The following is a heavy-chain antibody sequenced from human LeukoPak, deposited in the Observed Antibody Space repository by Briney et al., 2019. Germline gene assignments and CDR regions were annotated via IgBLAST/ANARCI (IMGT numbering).Heavy chain of an antibody. Sequence: GGSLRLSCAASGFTFSSYAMSWVRQAPGKGLEWVSYISSSSSTIYYADSVKGRFTISRDNAKNSLYLQMNSLRAEDTAVYCCARARCSGGSCYSPHYYYYYGMDVWGQGTTVTVSS. D-gene: IGHD2-15*01. CDR3: ARARCSGGSCYSPHYYYYYGMDV. J-gene: IGHJ6*02. V-gene: IGHV3-48*01. CDR1: GFTFSSYA. CDR2: ISSSSSTI.